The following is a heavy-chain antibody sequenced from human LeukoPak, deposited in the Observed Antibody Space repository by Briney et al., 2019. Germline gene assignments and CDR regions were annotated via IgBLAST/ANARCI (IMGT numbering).Heavy chain of an antibody. Sequence: GASVKVSCKASGYTFAKYAIHWVRQAPGQRLEWMGWINAGTGNTRYSQRFQGGVTITRDTSASTAYMELSSLRSEDTAVYYCARSILVVPVASHYNYGVDVWGQGTTVTVSS. V-gene: IGHV1-3*01. CDR3: ARSILVVPVASHYNYGVDV. J-gene: IGHJ6*02. CDR1: GYTFAKYA. D-gene: IGHD2-2*01. CDR2: INAGTGNT.